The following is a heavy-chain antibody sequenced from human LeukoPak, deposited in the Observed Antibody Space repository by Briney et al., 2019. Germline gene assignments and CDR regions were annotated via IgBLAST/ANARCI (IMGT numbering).Heavy chain of an antibody. V-gene: IGHV1-69*05. Sequence: SVKVSCKASGGTFSSYAISWVRQAPGQGLEWMGGIIPIFGPANYAPKFQGRVTITTDESTCTAYMELSSLRSEDTAVYYCARDRIGYCTNGVCSSGGFDPWGQGTLVTVSS. D-gene: IGHD2-8*01. CDR1: GGTFSSYA. J-gene: IGHJ5*02. CDR3: ARDRIGYCTNGVCSSGGFDP. CDR2: IIPIFGPA.